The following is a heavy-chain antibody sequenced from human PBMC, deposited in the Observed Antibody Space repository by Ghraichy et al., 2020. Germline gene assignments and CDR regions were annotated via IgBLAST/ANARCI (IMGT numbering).Heavy chain of an antibody. V-gene: IGHV3-30*18. CDR1: GFTFSSSD. CDR3: AKGPGVDTALVTGLGMDV. CDR2: ISYDGSDK. J-gene: IGHJ6*02. Sequence: GGSLRLSCAASGFTFSSSDMHWVRQAPGKGLEWVALISYDGSDKHYADSVKGRFTISRDNSKNTLYVQMNSLRAEDTAVYYCAKGPGVDTALVTGLGMDVWGQGTTVTVSS. D-gene: IGHD5-18*01.